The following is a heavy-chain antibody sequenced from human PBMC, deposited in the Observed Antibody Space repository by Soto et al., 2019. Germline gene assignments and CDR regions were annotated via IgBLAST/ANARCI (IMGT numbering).Heavy chain of an antibody. CDR3: ARDQCFGGGRSCYYFDF. CDR1: GFTFTTYA. J-gene: IGHJ4*02. CDR2: ISNDGRGK. D-gene: IGHD2-15*01. V-gene: IGHV3-30*04. Sequence: GGSLRVSCAASGFTFTTYAMHWVRQAPGKGLEWVAVISNDGRGKYYADSVKGRFTISRDNSKNTLYLQMNSLRSDDTAVYYCARDQCFGGGRSCYYFDFWGQGTLVTVSS.